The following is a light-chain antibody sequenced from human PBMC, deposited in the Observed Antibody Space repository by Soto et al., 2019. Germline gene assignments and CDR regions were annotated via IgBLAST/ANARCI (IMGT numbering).Light chain of an antibody. CDR2: KAS. J-gene: IGKJ1*01. CDR3: QQYNSYPWT. V-gene: IGKV1-5*03. CDR1: QSISSW. Sequence: DIQMTQSPSTLSASVGDSVTITCRASQSISSWLAWYQQKPGKAPNLLIYKASTLESGVPSRFSGSGSGTEFTLTISSVQPDDFATYYCQQYNSYPWTFGQGTKVDIK.